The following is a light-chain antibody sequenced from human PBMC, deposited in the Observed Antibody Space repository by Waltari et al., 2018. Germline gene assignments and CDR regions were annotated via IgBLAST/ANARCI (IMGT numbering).Light chain of an antibody. Sequence: QSVLIQPPSASETPGQRVTISCSGSNSNIGDNDVSWYRLLPGTAPKLLIYNNIQRTSGVPDRFSASKSGTSASLAIGGLQSEDEADYYCAAWDDSLNGLVFGSGTKVIAL. CDR2: NNI. CDR3: AAWDDSLNGLV. CDR1: NSNIGDND. V-gene: IGLV1-44*01. J-gene: IGLJ1*01.